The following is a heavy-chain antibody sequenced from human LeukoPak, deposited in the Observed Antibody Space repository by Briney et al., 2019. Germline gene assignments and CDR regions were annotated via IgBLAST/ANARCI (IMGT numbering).Heavy chain of an antibody. V-gene: IGHV3-23*01. CDR3: ARGAPSGSYYY. CDR1: GFTFSSYA. J-gene: IGHJ4*02. CDR2: ISGSGGFT. Sequence: GGSLRLSCAASGFTFSSYAMSWVRQAPGKGLEWVSAISGSGGFTYYADSVKGRFTISRDNVKNTLYLQMNSLRAEDTAVYYCARGAPSGSYYYWGQGTLVTVSS. D-gene: IGHD1-26*01.